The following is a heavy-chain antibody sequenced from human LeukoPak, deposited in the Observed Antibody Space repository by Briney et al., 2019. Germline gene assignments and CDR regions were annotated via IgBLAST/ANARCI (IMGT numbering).Heavy chain of an antibody. CDR3: ARDRTIRDYYYDSSGYYSSRDAFDI. D-gene: IGHD3-22*01. CDR2: ISNSSSNI. J-gene: IGHJ3*02. CDR1: GFTLSSYS. V-gene: IGHV3-21*04. Sequence: GGSLRLSCAASGFTLSSYSMNWVRQAPGKGLEWVSSISNSSSNIYYADSVKGRFTISRDNAKNSLYLQMNSLRAEDTAVYYCARDRTIRDYYYDSSGYYSSRDAFDIWGRGTMVTVSS.